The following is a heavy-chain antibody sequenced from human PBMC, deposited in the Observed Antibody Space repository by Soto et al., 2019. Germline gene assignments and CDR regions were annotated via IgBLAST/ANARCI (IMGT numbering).Heavy chain of an antibody. Sequence: PLQLLSLTRSVFDGSIGSSSYYWGRIRQTPGKGLEWIGSIYYSGSTYYNPSLKSRVTISVDTSRNQFSLKLSSVTAADTAVYYCARIYCTNGVCSTPGWFDPWGQGTLVTVSS. CDR2: IYYSGST. J-gene: IGHJ5*02. V-gene: IGHV4-39*01. CDR1: DGSIGSSSYY. CDR3: ARIYCTNGVCSTPGWFDP. D-gene: IGHD2-8*01.